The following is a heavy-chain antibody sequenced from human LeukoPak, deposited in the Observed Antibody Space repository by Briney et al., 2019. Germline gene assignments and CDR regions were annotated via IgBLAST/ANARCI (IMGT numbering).Heavy chain of an antibody. CDR3: ARGRLMSSGWYY. CDR2: IYYSGST. CDR1: GGSISSSSYY. V-gene: IGHV4-39*01. Sequence: PSETLSLACTVSGGSISSSSYYWGWIRQPPGKGLEWIGSIYYSGSTYYNPSLKSRVTISVDASKNQFSLKLSSVTAADTAVYYCARGRLMSSGWYYWGQGTLVTVSS. D-gene: IGHD6-19*01. J-gene: IGHJ4*02.